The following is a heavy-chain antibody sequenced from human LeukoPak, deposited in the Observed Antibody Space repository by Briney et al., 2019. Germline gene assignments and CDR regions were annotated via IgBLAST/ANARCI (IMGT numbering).Heavy chain of an antibody. Sequence: GGSLRLSCAASGFTFSGNYMSWVRQAPGQGLEWVSVIYGGVNTFYADSVQGRFTISRDNSKNTLYLQMNSLRAEDTAVYYCARLAGSGWLDYWGQGTLVTVSS. V-gene: IGHV3-53*01. CDR1: GFTFSGNY. D-gene: IGHD6-19*01. CDR3: ARLAGSGWLDY. J-gene: IGHJ4*02. CDR2: IYGGVNT.